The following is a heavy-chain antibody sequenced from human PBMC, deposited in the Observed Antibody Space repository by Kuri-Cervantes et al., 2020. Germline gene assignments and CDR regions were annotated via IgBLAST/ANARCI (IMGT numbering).Heavy chain of an antibody. Sequence: ESLKISCAVYGGSFSGYYWSWIRQPPGKGLEWIGEINHSGSTNYNPSLKSRVTISVDKSKNQFSLKLSSVTAADTAVYYCARGFNGEVVVVAASSPGPSKSNYYGMDVWGQGTTVTVSS. CDR1: GGSFSGYY. D-gene: IGHD2-15*01. J-gene: IGHJ6*02. CDR3: ARGFNGEVVVVAASSPGPSKSNYYGMDV. V-gene: IGHV4-34*01. CDR2: INHSGST.